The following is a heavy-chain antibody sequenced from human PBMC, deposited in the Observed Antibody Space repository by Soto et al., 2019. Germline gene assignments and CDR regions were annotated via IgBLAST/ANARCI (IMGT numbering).Heavy chain of an antibody. CDR3: AHIVVARLGYYFDY. CDR1: GFSLSSTRMA. V-gene: IGHV2-5*02. D-gene: IGHD5-12*01. J-gene: IGHJ4*02. Sequence: QITLKESGPTLVKPTQTLTLTCTFSGFSLSSTRMAVGWIRQPPGKALEWLALIYWDDDKRYSPFLKSRLTITKDTAKNQVVLTMSNMDPVDTASYYCAHIVVARLGYYFDYWGQGTLVTVSS. CDR2: IYWDDDK.